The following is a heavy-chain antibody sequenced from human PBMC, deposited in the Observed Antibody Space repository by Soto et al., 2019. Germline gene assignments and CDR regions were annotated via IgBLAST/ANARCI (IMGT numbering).Heavy chain of an antibody. Sequence: QVQLVQSGAEVEEPGDSVRVSCEASGYTFTAYHIHWVRQAPGQGLEWMGWINPKFGDTTYAQDFQGRVSMTRDMSISTVYMELSRLTSDDTAIYYCARNMDYYYGRGSGNGHGVGGQWTTVTVFS. V-gene: IGHV1-2*02. CDR2: INPKFGDT. CDR3: ARNMDYYYGRGSGNGHGV. CDR1: GYTFTAYH. J-gene: IGHJ6*02. D-gene: IGHD3-10*02.